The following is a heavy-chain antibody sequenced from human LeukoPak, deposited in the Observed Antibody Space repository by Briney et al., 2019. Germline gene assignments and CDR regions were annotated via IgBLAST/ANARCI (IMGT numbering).Heavy chain of an antibody. CDR3: ARHPLRANAFDI. Sequence: PSETLSLTCTVSGGSISSSDSYYWTWIRQPAGKGLEWIGHIYTSGSTNYNPSLKSRVTISIDTSKNQFSLKLSSVTAADTAVYYCARHPLRANAFDIWGQGTMVTVSS. CDR1: GGSISSSDSYY. CDR2: IYTSGST. J-gene: IGHJ3*02. V-gene: IGHV4-61*09.